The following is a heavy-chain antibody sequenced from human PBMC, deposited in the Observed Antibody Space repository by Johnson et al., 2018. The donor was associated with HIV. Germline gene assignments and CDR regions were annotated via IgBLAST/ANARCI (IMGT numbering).Heavy chain of an antibody. CDR3: ASVTNSDAFDI. CDR1: GFTFRSYD. D-gene: IGHD2-21*01. J-gene: IGHJ3*02. V-gene: IGHV3-13*01. CDR2: MGTAGDT. Sequence: VQLVESGGGLVQPGGSLRLSCAASGFTFRSYDMHWLRQATGKGLEWVSAMGTAGDTYYPGSVKGRFTISRENAKNSLYLQMNSLRAGDTAVYYCASVTNSDAFDIWGQGTMVTVSS.